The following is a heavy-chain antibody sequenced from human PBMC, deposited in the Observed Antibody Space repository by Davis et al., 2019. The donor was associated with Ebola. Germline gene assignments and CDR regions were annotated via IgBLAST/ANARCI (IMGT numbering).Heavy chain of an antibody. Sequence: PGGSLRLSCKGSGYGFADYWIAWVRQMPGKGLEWMGIIYAGDSDSRYSPSFEGQVTISVDRSITTAYLQWRSLRASDTAIYYCARQESLYGWSDYWGQGTLVTVSS. CDR2: IYAGDSDS. D-gene: IGHD3-10*01. CDR1: GYGFADYW. J-gene: IGHJ4*02. CDR3: ARQESLYGWSDY. V-gene: IGHV5-51*01.